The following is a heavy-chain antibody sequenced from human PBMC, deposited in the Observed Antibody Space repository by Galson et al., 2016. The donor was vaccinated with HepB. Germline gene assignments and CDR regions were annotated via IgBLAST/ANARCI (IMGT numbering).Heavy chain of an antibody. D-gene: IGHD3-9*01. V-gene: IGHV3-11*03. CDR3: ARRILTGHYFFDW. CDR2: IGRRGGYT. Sequence: SLRLSCAASGFRFSDYSMTWIRQAPGKGLECVSDIGRRGGYTNYADSVKGRFSISRDNAKNSLVLVMGSLRVEDTAVYYCARRILTGHYFFDWWGQGTLVTVSS. CDR1: GFRFSDYS. J-gene: IGHJ4*02.